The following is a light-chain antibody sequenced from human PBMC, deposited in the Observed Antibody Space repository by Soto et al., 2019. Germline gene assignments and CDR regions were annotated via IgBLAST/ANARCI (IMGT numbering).Light chain of an antibody. V-gene: IGKV1-5*01. Sequence: DIQITQSLSTLSASVGARVTMTCRASQSVSNLLAWYQQKPGKAPKLLIYDASTLEDGVPSRFSGSGSGTEFNLSLSSLQPDDYATYYCQQYTSYWTFGQGNKVEI. J-gene: IGKJ1*01. CDR3: QQYTSYWT. CDR1: QSVSNL. CDR2: DAS.